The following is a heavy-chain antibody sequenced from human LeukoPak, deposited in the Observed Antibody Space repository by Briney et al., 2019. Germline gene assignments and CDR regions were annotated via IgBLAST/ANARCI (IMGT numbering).Heavy chain of an antibody. J-gene: IGHJ6*03. D-gene: IGHD3-22*01. CDR2: ISGSGGST. V-gene: IGHV3-23*01. Sequence: PGGSLRLSCAASGFTFSSYAMSWVRQAPGKGLQWVSAISGSGGSTFYADSVKGRFTISRDNSKNTLYLQMNSMRAEDTAVHYCAKDSSSGSRCYYMDVWGKGTTVTVSS. CDR3: AKDSSSGSRCYYMDV. CDR1: GFTFSSYA.